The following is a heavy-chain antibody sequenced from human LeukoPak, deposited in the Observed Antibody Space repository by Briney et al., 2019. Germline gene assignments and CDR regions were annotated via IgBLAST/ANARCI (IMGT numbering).Heavy chain of an antibody. V-gene: IGHV4-61*01. J-gene: IGHJ4*02. Sequence: PSETLSLTCIVSGGSVSSGSYYWSWIRQPPGKRLEWIGYIYYSGSTNYNPSLKSRVTISVDTSKNQFSLKLSSVTAADTAVYYCARGRDSYDSSSFFDYWGQGTLVTVSS. CDR2: IYYSGST. D-gene: IGHD3-22*01. CDR3: ARGRDSYDSSSFFDY. CDR1: GGSVSSGSYY.